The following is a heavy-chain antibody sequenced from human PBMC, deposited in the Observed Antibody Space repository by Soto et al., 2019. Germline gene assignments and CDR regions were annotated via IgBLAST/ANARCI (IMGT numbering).Heavy chain of an antibody. CDR1: GGSISSYY. J-gene: IGHJ4*02. V-gene: IGHV4-59*01. Sequence: SETLSLTCTVSGGSISSYYWSWIRQPPGKGLEWIGYIYYSGSTNYNPSLKSRVTISVDTSKNQFSLKLSSVTAADTAVYYCARLVLGVVVAAPYFDYWGQGTLVTVSS. D-gene: IGHD2-15*01. CDR3: ARLVLGVVVAAPYFDY. CDR2: IYYSGST.